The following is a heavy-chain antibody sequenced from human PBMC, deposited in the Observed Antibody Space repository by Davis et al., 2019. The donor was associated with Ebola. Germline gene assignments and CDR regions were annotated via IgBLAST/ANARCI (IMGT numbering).Heavy chain of an antibody. V-gene: IGHV3-23*01. J-gene: IGHJ4*02. D-gene: IGHD2-15*01. CDR1: GFVFSSYV. Sequence: GGSLRLSCAASGFVFSSYVMSWVRRAPGKGLEWVSTLGTSADTYYAESVKGRFTISRDNSKGTLYLQMRSLRTDDTAVYYCVKDRFTVVVVHGGFDYWGQGTQVTVSS. CDR2: LGTSADT. CDR3: VKDRFTVVVVHGGFDY.